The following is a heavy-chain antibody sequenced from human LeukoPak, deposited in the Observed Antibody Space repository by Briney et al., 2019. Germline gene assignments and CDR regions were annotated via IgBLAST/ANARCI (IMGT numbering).Heavy chain of an antibody. CDR2: INAGNGNT. CDR3: VRSGITVTTMDNWWFGDWFDP. D-gene: IGHD4-17*01. CDR1: GYTFTSYA. J-gene: IGHJ5*02. Sequence: ASVKVSCKASGYTFTSYAMHWVRQAPGQRLEWMGWINAGNGNTKYSQKFQGRITITRDTSASTAYMELSSLRSEDTAVYYCVRSGITVTTMDNWWFGDWFDPWGQGTLVTVSS. V-gene: IGHV1-3*01.